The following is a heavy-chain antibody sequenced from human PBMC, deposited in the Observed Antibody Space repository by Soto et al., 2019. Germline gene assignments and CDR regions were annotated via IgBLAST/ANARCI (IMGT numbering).Heavy chain of an antibody. D-gene: IGHD3-9*01. CDR2: INSDGSST. V-gene: IGHV3-74*01. Sequence: EVQLVESGGGLVQPGGSLRLSCAASGVTFSSYWMHWVRQAPGKGLVWVSRINSDGSSTSYADSVKGRFTISRDNAKNTLYLQMNSLRAEDTAVYYCARDNYDILTGYYYYYGMDVWGQGTTVTVSS. J-gene: IGHJ6*02. CDR3: ARDNYDILTGYYYYYGMDV. CDR1: GVTFSSYW.